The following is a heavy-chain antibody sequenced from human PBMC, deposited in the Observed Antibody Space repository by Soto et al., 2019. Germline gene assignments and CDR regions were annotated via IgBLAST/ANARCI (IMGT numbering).Heavy chain of an antibody. CDR1: GGSISSGGYS. J-gene: IGHJ4*02. D-gene: IGHD6-6*01. CDR3: AREAAEGPNSSSYYFDY. CDR2: IYHSGST. Sequence: PSETLSLTCAVSGGSISSGGYSWSWIRQPPGKGLEWIGYIYHSGSTYYNPSLKSRVTISVDRSKNQFSLKLSSVTAADTAVYYCAREAAEGPNSSSYYFDYWGQGTLVTVSS. V-gene: IGHV4-30-2*01.